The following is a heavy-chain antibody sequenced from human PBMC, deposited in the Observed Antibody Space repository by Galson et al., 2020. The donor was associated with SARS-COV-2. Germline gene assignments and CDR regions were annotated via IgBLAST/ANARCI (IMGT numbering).Heavy chain of an antibody. CDR2: IYHTGNT. J-gene: IGHJ4*02. D-gene: IGHD1-26*01. CDR1: GYSISSGYH. CDR3: ARGNEFRPYSAFKN. Sequence: PSETLSLTCAVSGYSISSGYHWGWIRQPPGKGLECIGSIYHTGNTYYNPSLESRVTISVDTSKNQFSLKLRSVTAADTAVYYCARGNEFRPYSAFKNWGQGILVTVSS. V-gene: IGHV4-38-2*01.